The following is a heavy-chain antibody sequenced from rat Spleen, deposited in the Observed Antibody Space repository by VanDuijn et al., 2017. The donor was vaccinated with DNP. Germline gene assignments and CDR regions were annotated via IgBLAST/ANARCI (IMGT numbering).Heavy chain of an antibody. CDR2: TVYDDSRT. CDR1: GFTFNDYN. Sequence: EVQLVESGGGLVQPGRSLKLSCAASGFTFNDYNMAWVRQAPTKGLEWVAITVYDDSRTYYRDSVKGRFTISRDNAKSSLYLQMNSLKSEDTATYYCTRGGTYYFDYWGQGVMVTVSS. V-gene: IGHV5S10*01. CDR3: TRGGTYYFDY. J-gene: IGHJ2*01. D-gene: IGHD1-11*01.